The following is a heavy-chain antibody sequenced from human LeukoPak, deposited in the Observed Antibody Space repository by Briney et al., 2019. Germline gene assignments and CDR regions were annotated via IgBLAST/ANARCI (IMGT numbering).Heavy chain of an antibody. CDR2: IMPLFGTA. CDR1: GGTFNNSA. Sequence: SVKVSCKTSGGTFNNSAISWVRQAPGQGLEWLGGIMPLFGTAGYAQKFQGRVTITKDESTRTVYLELTSLTSHDTAVYYCARDVHGDYGSGWFDPWGQGTLVSVSS. V-gene: IGHV1-69*05. D-gene: IGHD4-17*01. J-gene: IGHJ5*02. CDR3: ARDVHGDYGSGWFDP.